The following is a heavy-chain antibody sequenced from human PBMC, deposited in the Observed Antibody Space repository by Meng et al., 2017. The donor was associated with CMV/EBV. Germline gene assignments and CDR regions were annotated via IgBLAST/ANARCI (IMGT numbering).Heavy chain of an antibody. CDR1: AGTFSSYA. J-gene: IGHJ5*02. V-gene: IGHV1-69*10. D-gene: IGHD3-22*01. CDR2: IIPILGIA. Sequence: SVKVFCKASAGTFSSYAISWLRQAPAQGLEWMGGIIPILGIANYAQKFQGRVTITTDESTSTPYMELSSLRSEDTAVYYCARALPPPYCYDPWFDPWGQGTLVTVSS. CDR3: ARALPPPYCYDPWFDP.